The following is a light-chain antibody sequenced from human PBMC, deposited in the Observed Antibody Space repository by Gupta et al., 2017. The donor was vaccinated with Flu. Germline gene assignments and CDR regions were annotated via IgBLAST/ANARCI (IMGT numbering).Light chain of an antibody. V-gene: IGLV3-1*01. CDR2: EDT. CDR1: KLGDKY. J-gene: IGLJ2*01. CDR3: QAWDSGTCG. Sequence: SYDLRQPPSVSVSPGQTASITCSGDKLGDKYVSWYRQKPGQSPVKVIYEDTKRPSGIPERFSGSNSGNTATLTISGIQAMDEAEYYCQAWDSGTCGFGVGTKLTVL.